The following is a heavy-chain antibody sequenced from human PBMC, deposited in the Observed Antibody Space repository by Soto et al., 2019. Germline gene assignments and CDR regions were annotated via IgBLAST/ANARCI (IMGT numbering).Heavy chain of an antibody. V-gene: IGHV1-2*02. D-gene: IGHD3-22*01. CDR2: INPNSGGT. Sequence: GASVKVSCKASGYTFTGYYMHWVRQAPGQGLEWMGWINPNSGGTNYAQKFQGRVTMTRDTSISTAYMELSRLRSDDTAVYYCARDRDSYDSSVYRFDPWGQGTLVTVSS. J-gene: IGHJ5*02. CDR1: GYTFTGYY. CDR3: ARDRDSYDSSVYRFDP.